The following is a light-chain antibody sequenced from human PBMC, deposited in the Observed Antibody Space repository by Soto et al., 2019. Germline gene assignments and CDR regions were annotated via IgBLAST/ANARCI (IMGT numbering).Light chain of an antibody. J-gene: IGKJ4*01. V-gene: IGKV3-20*01. CDR2: GAS. CDR3: QQYGSSPLT. Sequence: PGEIATLTCRASQSVTNYIAWYQQRPGQPPRLLIYGASSRATGIPDRFSGSGSGTDFTLTISRLEPEDFAVYFCQQYGSSPLTFGGGTKV. CDR1: QSVTNY.